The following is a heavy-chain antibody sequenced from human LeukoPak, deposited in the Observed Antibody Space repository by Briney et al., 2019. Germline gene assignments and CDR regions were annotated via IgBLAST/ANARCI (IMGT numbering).Heavy chain of an antibody. Sequence: GGSLRLSCAASGFTFSSYVIHWVRQAPGKGLEWVAVVWSDGNNKYYADSVKGRFTISRDNSKNILYLQMNSPRAEDTAVYYCARDGGPDSSGYNYLDYWGQGALVTVSS. CDR3: ARDGGPDSSGYNYLDY. D-gene: IGHD3-22*01. CDR1: GFTFSSYV. CDR2: VWSDGNNK. V-gene: IGHV3-33*01. J-gene: IGHJ4*02.